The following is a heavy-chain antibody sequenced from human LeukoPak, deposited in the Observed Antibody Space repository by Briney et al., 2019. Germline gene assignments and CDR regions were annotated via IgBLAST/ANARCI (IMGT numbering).Heavy chain of an antibody. CDR2: IKQDGSEE. V-gene: IGHV3-7*05. CDR1: GFTFSRYW. D-gene: IGHD6-13*01. CDR3: AKSFGYSRSWFDN. J-gene: IGHJ4*02. Sequence: GGSLRLSCAASGFTFSRYWMSWVRQAPGKGLERVANIKQDGSEEYYMDSVKGRFTISRDNAKNSVYLQMNSLRVEDTAVYYCAKSFGYSRSWFDNWGQGTLVTVSS.